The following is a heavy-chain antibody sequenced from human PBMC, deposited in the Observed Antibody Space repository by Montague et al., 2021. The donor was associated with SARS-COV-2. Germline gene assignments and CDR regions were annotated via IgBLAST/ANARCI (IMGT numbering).Heavy chain of an antibody. J-gene: IGHJ3*02. CDR3: ASEGGRIQLWLRGDDAFNI. V-gene: IGHV4-31*03. CDR1: GGSISGGGYS. D-gene: IGHD5-18*01. Sequence: TLSLTCTVSGGSISGGGYSWTWIRQHPGKRLEWIGYVYYSGSTFYNPSLKSRISISVDTSKNHFSLRLSSVTAADTAVYYCASEGGRIQLWLRGDDAFNIWGQGTLVTVSS. CDR2: VYYSGST.